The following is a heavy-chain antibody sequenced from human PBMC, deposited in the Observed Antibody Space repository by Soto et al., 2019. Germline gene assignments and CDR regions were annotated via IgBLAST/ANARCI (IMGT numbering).Heavy chain of an antibody. D-gene: IGHD6-13*01. CDR1: ILAFANYA. V-gene: IGHV3-23*01. CDR2: ISGSGGST. J-gene: IGHJ4*02. Sequence: PGGSQNLYCAPNILAFANYAVTWVRQAPGKGLEWVSTISGSGGSTYYADSVKGRFTISRDNSKNTLYLQMNSLRAEDTAVYYCAKDQGSSWYEIDYWGQGP. CDR3: AKDQGSSWYEIDY.